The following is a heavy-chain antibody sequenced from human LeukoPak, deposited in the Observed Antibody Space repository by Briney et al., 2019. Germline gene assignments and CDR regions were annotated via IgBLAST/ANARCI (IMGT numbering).Heavy chain of an antibody. V-gene: IGHV4-31*03. CDR1: GGSISSGTYY. Sequence: SQTLSLTCTVSGGSISSGTYYWSWIRQHPGKGLEWIGYIYYSGSTSYNPSLKSRVTISVDTSKYQFSLKLSSVTAADTAVYYCARAYDSSGYYLDYWGQGTLVTVTS. CDR2: IYYSGST. D-gene: IGHD3-22*01. J-gene: IGHJ4*02. CDR3: ARAYDSSGYYLDY.